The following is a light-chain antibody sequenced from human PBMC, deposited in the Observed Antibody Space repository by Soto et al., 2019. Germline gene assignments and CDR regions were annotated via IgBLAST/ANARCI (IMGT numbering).Light chain of an antibody. Sequence: EIVLAQSPGTLSLSPGERATLSCRSSQSVSSNYLAWYQQKPAQAPRLLIYDVSSRATGIPDRFSGSGSGTDFTLTISRLEPVDFAVYYCQQYGISPTFGQGTKVEIK. CDR1: QSVSSNY. CDR3: QQYGISPT. CDR2: DVS. V-gene: IGKV3-20*01. J-gene: IGKJ1*01.